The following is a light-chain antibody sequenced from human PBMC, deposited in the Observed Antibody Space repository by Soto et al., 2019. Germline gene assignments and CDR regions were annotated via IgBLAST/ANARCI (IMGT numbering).Light chain of an antibody. Sequence: DIHMTQSPSSLSASVGYRCSITVRARQSISSYLKWYQQKPWKVPKLLIYAASSLQSGVPSRFSGIGSGEDFTITTRSPSLEHGGPCSSKQNYSTRHTFHKG. CDR2: AAS. V-gene: IGKV1-39*01. CDR1: QSISSY. CDR3: KQNYSTRHT. J-gene: IGKJ2*01.